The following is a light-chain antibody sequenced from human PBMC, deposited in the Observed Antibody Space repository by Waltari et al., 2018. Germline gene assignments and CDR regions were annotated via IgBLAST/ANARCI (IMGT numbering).Light chain of an antibody. V-gene: IGKV1-39*01. CDR3: QQRWRIPYT. Sequence: DIQMTQSPSSLSASVGDRVTITCRASQTVTTLLNWYLEKPGRPPKLLIYGASILQSGVPSRFSGSGSGTDFALTIASLQPEDFATYYCQQRWRIPYTFGQGTKLEIK. CDR1: QTVTTL. CDR2: GAS. J-gene: IGKJ2*01.